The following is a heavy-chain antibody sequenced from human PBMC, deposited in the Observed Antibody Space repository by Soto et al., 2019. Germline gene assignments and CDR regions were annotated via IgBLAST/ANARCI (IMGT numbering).Heavy chain of an antibody. J-gene: IGHJ4*02. Sequence: QVQLVQSGAEEKKPGASVKVSCKASGYTFTSYAMHWVRQAPGQRLEWMGWINAGNGNTKYSQKFQGRVTITSDTSASTAYMELSNLISEDTAVYYCASHPYCSSTSCYVRPLGYWGQGTLVTVSS. CDR1: GYTFTSYA. V-gene: IGHV1-3*05. CDR2: INAGNGNT. D-gene: IGHD2-2*01. CDR3: ASHPYCSSTSCYVRPLGY.